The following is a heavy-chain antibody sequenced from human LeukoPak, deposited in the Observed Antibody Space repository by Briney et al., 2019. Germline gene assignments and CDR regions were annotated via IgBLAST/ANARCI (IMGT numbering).Heavy chain of an antibody. CDR2: ISGSGGST. Sequence: GGSLRLSCAASGFTFSSYAMSWVRQAPGKGLEWVSGISGSGGSTYYADSAKGRFTISRDNSKNKVYLQMSSLRAEDTAVYYCAKPHSGSYYFDYWGQGTLVTVSS. V-gene: IGHV3-23*01. J-gene: IGHJ4*02. D-gene: IGHD1-26*01. CDR3: AKPHSGSYYFDY. CDR1: GFTFSSYA.